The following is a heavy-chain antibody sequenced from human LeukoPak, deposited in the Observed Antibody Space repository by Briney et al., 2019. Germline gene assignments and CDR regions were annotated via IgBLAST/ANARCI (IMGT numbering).Heavy chain of an antibody. J-gene: IGHJ4*02. CDR2: ISYDGSNK. V-gene: IGHV3-30*18. Sequence: TGGSLRLSCAASGFTFSGYGMHWVRQAPGKGLEWVAVISYDGSNKYYADSVKGRFTISRDNSKNTLYLQMNSLRAEDTAVYYCAKEAPPYCSGGSCYYIYWGQGTLVTVSS. CDR1: GFTFSGYG. CDR3: AKEAPPYCSGGSCYYIY. D-gene: IGHD2-15*01.